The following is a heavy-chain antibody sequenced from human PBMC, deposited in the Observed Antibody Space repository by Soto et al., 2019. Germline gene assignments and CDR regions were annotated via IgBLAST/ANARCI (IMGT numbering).Heavy chain of an antibody. CDR1: GYNFSDYY. CDR2: VSPKSGGT. D-gene: IGHD2-8*02. J-gene: IGHJ5*02. Sequence: ASVKVSCKASGYNFSDYYIHWVRQASGQGLEWLGWVSPKSGGTNYAQKFKGRVTMTRDTSSNTVYMDLSGLKSDDTAVFYCAREISGGGTLNWFDPWGQGTLVTVSS. V-gene: IGHV1-2*02. CDR3: AREISGGGTLNWFDP.